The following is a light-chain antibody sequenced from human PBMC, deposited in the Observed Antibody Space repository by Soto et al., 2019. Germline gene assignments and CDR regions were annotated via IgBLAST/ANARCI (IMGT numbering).Light chain of an antibody. Sequence: QSALPQPASVSGSPGQSITLSCTGTSSDVGAYDFVSWYQQHPDKAPKLMIYEVSNRPSGVSNRFSGSKSVNTATLTISGLQAEDEADYYCSSYTSSSTRVFGTGTKVTVL. V-gene: IGLV2-14*03. J-gene: IGLJ1*01. CDR2: EVS. CDR3: SSYTSSSTRV. CDR1: SSDVGAYDF.